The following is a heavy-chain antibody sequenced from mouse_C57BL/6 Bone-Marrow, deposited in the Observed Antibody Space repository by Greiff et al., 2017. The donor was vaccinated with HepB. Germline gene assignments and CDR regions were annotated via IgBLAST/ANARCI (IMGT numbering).Heavy chain of an antibody. D-gene: IGHD1-1*01. CDR1: GYTFTSYW. J-gene: IGHJ2*01. V-gene: IGHV1-64*01. CDR3: ARRIYYYGSSWDYFDY. CDR2: IHPNSGST. Sequence: QVQLQQPGAELVKPGASVKLSCKASGYTFTSYWMHWVKQRPGQGLEWIGMIHPNSGSTNYNEKFKSKATLTVDKSSSTAYMQLSSLTSEDSAVYYCARRIYYYGSSWDYFDYWGRGTTLTVSS.